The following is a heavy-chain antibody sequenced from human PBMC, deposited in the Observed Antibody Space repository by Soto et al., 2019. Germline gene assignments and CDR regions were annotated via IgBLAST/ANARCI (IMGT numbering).Heavy chain of an antibody. CDR3: ARGLENDFWSGYLNYYYYYGMDV. V-gene: IGHV1-18*04. CDR2: ISAYNGNT. D-gene: IGHD3-3*01. Sequence: ASVKVSCKASGYTFTSYGISWVRQAPGQGLEWMGWISAYNGNTNYAQKLQGRVTMTTDTSTSTAYMELRSLRSDDTAVYYCARGLENDFWSGYLNYYYYYGMDVRGQGTTVTVSS. CDR1: GYTFTSYG. J-gene: IGHJ6*02.